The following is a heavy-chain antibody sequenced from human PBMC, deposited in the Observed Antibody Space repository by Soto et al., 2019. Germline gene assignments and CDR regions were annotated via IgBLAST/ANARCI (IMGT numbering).Heavy chain of an antibody. Sequence: QVQLQESGPGLGKPSQTLSLTCTVSGGSINSGNSYWSWILQPPGKGLEWIGFIYYRGSTYYNPTLQSRVAMSIDTSKNQFSLKLSSVTAADTAVYYCAREKIDSSGYYFDYWGQGTLATVSS. J-gene: IGHJ4*02. CDR1: GGSINSGNSY. V-gene: IGHV4-30-4*01. CDR3: AREKIDSSGYYFDY. CDR2: IYYRGST. D-gene: IGHD3-22*01.